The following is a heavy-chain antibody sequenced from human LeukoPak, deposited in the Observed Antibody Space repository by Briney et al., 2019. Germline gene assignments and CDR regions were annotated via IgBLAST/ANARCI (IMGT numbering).Heavy chain of an antibody. CDR1: GGTFSSYA. V-gene: IGHV1-69*05. CDR2: IIPIFGTA. Sequence: SVKDSCKASGGTFSSYATSWVRQAPGQGLEWMGGIIPIFGTANYAQKFQGRVTITTDESTSTAYMELSSLRSEDTAVYYCARANVGYSGYSDAFDIWGQGTMVTVSS. CDR3: ARANVGYSGYSDAFDI. D-gene: IGHD5-12*01. J-gene: IGHJ3*02.